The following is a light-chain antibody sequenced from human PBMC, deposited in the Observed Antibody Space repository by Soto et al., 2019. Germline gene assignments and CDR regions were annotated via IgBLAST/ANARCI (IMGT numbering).Light chain of an antibody. J-gene: IGLJ2*01. CDR3: CSYAGSSTFV. CDR1: RSDVGSYNY. CDR2: EGS. V-gene: IGLV2-23*03. Sequence: QSALTQPPSASGSPGQSVTISCTGTRSDVGSYNYVSWYQQHPGKAPKLMIYEGSKRPSGVSNRFSGSKSGNTASLTISGLQAEDEADYYCCSYAGSSTFVFGGGTQLTVL.